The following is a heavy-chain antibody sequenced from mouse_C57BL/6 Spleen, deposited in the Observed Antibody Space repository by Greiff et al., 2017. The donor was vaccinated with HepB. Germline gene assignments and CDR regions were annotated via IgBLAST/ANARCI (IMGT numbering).Heavy chain of an antibody. CDR1: GYAFSSYW. D-gene: IGHD6-1*01. J-gene: IGHJ4*01. CDR3: VNLSYYYAMDY. Sequence: QVQLQQSGAELVKPGASVKISCKASGYAFSSYWMNWVKQRPGKGLEWIGQIYPGDGDTNYNGKFKGKATLTADKSSSTAYMQLSSLTSEDSAVYFCVNLSYYYAMDYGGQGTSVTVSS. V-gene: IGHV1-80*01. CDR2: IYPGDGDT.